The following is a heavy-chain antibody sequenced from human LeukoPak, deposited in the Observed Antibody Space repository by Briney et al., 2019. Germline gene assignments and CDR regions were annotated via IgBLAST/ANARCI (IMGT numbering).Heavy chain of an antibody. J-gene: IGHJ4*02. D-gene: IGHD4-23*01. Sequence: GGSLRLSCAASGFTFFNYAMSWVRQAPGKGLEWVSGISNSGGSTNYADSVKGRFTISRDNSRNILYLQMNTLMAEDTAVYYCAKATIGTLITPGRLDYWGQGTLVTVSS. CDR2: ISNSGGST. CDR3: AKATIGTLITPGRLDY. V-gene: IGHV3-23*01. CDR1: GFTFFNYA.